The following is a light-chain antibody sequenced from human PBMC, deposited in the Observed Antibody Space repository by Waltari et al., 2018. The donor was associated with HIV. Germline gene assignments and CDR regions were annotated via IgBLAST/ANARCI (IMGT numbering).Light chain of an antibody. J-gene: IGLJ3*02. CDR2: DNN. V-gene: IGLV1-51*01. Sequence: QAVLTQPPSVSAAPGQKVTIPCSGSSSHIGTHSVSWYQQFPGKAPTVLIYDNNKRTPGVPDRVSGSRSGTSATLGVAGLQTGDEADYYCGTWDTSLRAGVFGGGTKVTVL. CDR1: SSHIGTHS. CDR3: GTWDTSLRAGV.